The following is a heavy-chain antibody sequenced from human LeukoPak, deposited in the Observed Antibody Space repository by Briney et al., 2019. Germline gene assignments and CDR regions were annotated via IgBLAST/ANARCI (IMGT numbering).Heavy chain of an antibody. CDR3: ARVMIVSDSQEYFQH. CDR2: IYHSGST. Sequence: SETLSLTCTVSGGSISSYYWSWIRQPPGKGLEWIGYIYHSGSTYYNPSLKSRVTISVDRSKNQFSLKLSSVTAADTAVYYCARVMIVSDSQEYFQHWGQGTLVTVSS. J-gene: IGHJ1*01. D-gene: IGHD3-22*01. V-gene: IGHV4-59*12. CDR1: GGSISSYY.